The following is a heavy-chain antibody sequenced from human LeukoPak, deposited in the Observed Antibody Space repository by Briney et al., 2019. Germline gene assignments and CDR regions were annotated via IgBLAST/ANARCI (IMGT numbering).Heavy chain of an antibody. CDR3: SRGLAAVTYYYYYYMDV. Sequence: PSETLSLTCTVSGYSISSGYYWGCIRQPPGKGLEWIVTLHHSGRTYYNPSLKSRVTISVDTSKNQFSLNLSSVTAADTAVYYCSRGLAAVTYYYYYYMDVWGKGTTVTVSS. CDR2: LHHSGRT. D-gene: IGHD6-25*01. CDR1: GYSISSGYY. J-gene: IGHJ6*03. V-gene: IGHV4-38-2*02.